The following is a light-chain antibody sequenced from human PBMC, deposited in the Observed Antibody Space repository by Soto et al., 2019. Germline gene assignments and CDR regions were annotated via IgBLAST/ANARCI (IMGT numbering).Light chain of an antibody. Sequence: EIVMTQSPGTLSLSPGERATLSCRASQSVSSYLAWYQQKPGQAPRLLISDASDRATGIPDRFSGSGSGTDFTLTISRLEPEDFATYYCQQLNSYLITFGQGTRLEIK. CDR2: DAS. J-gene: IGKJ5*01. V-gene: IGKV3-11*01. CDR3: QQLNSYLIT. CDR1: QSVSSY.